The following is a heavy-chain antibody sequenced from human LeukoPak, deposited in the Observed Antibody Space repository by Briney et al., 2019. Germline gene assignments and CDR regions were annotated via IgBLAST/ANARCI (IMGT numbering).Heavy chain of an antibody. V-gene: IGHV3-9*03. D-gene: IGHD6-6*01. J-gene: IGHJ4*02. CDR3: AKSYSSSEGGYYFDY. CDR1: GFTFDDYA. Sequence: GGSLRLSCAASGFTFDDYAMHWVRQAPGKGLEWVSGISWNSGSIGYADTVKGRFTISRDNAKNSLYLQMNSLRAEDMALYYCAKSYSSSEGGYYFDYWGQGTLVTVSS. CDR2: ISWNSGSI.